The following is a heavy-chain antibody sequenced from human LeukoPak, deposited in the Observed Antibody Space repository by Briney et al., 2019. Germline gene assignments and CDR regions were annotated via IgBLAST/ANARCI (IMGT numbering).Heavy chain of an antibody. CDR2: IYHSGST. CDR1: GYSIRSAYY. Sequence: SETLSLTCTVSGYSIRSAYYWGWIRQPPGKGLEWIGSIYHSGSTYSNPSLKSRVTISVDTSKNQFSLKLSSVTAADTAVYYCANGFDGFDIWGQGTTVTVSS. V-gene: IGHV4-38-2*02. D-gene: IGHD3-10*01. J-gene: IGHJ3*02. CDR3: ANGFDGFDI.